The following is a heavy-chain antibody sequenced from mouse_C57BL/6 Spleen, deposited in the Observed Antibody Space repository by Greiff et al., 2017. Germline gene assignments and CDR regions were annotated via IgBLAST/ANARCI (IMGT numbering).Heavy chain of an antibody. D-gene: IGHD2-4*01. CDR3: ARGDYDVGTYAMDY. J-gene: IGHJ4*01. V-gene: IGHV1-54*01. CDR2: INPGSGGT. Sequence: VQLQQSGAELVRPGTSVKVSCKASGYAFTNYLIEWVKQRPGQGLEWIGVINPGSGGTNYNEKFKGKATLTADKSSSTAYMQLSSLTSEDSAVYFCARGDYDVGTYAMDYWGQGTSVTVSS. CDR1: GYAFTNYL.